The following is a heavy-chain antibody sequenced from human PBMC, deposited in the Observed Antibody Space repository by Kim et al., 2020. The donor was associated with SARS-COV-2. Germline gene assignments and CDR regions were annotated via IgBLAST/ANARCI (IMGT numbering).Heavy chain of an antibody. D-gene: IGHD2-21*01. Sequence: GGSLRLSCAASGFTFSSYEMNWVRQAPGKGLEWVSYISSSGSTIYYADSVKGRFTISRDNAKNSLYLQMNSLRAEDTAVYYCARDRPGLFVSPLLAYWGQGTLVTVSS. V-gene: IGHV3-48*03. CDR3: ARDRPGLFVSPLLAY. CDR1: GFTFSSYE. J-gene: IGHJ4*02. CDR2: ISSSGSTI.